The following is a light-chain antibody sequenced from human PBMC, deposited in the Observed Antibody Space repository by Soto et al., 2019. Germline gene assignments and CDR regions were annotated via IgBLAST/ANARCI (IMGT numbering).Light chain of an antibody. J-gene: IGKJ2*01. CDR3: QHYDRYPYT. CDR2: DAS. V-gene: IGKV1-5*01. Sequence: DIRMTQSPSTLSASVGDRVTITCRASQSVGTDLAWYQQKPGEVPKLLIYDASTLTSGVPPRFSGGGSGTEFTLTISSLQPDDFATYYCQHYDRYPYTFGQGTKLEI. CDR1: QSVGTD.